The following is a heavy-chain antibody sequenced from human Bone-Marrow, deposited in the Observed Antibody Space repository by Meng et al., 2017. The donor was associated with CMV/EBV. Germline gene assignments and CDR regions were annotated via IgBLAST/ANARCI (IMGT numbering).Heavy chain of an antibody. CDR3: ASFAYDSENDYYYGMDV. D-gene: IGHD3-22*01. Sequence: GGSLRLSCAASGFTFSSYGMHWVRQAPGKGLEWVAVISYDGSNTHYADSVKGRFTISRDNSKNTLYLQVNSLRAEDTAVYFCASFAYDSENDYYYGMDVWGRGPAVTVSS. V-gene: IGHV3-30*19. CDR1: GFTFSSYG. CDR2: ISYDGSNT. J-gene: IGHJ6*01.